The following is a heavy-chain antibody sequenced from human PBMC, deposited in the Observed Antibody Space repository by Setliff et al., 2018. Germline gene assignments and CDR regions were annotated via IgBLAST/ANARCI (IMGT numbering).Heavy chain of an antibody. J-gene: IGHJ4*02. CDR1: GYTFTGYY. CDR3: ARGAYDSYYFDY. V-gene: IGHV1-2*06. D-gene: IGHD3-16*01. Sequence: GASVKVSCKASGYTFTGYYLHWVRQAPGQGLEWMGRINPNSGDTNYAQKLQGRVTMTTDTSTSTAYMELRSLRSDDTAVYYCARGAYDSYYFDYWGQGTLVTVS. CDR2: INPNSGDT.